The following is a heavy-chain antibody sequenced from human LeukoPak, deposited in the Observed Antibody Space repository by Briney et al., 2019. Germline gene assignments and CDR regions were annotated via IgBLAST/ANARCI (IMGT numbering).Heavy chain of an antibody. V-gene: IGHV1-69*06. D-gene: IGHD3-3*01. CDR2: IIPLFGTP. Sequence: SVKVSCKASGGTFSSYTISWVRQAPGQGLEWMGGIIPLFGTPDYAQKFQDRLTITADKSTSTAYMELSSLRSEDTAVYYCTRDDFGIKTDWEDYYYMDVWGKGTTVTVSS. CDR1: GGTFSSYT. CDR3: TRDDFGIKTDWEDYYYMDV. J-gene: IGHJ6*03.